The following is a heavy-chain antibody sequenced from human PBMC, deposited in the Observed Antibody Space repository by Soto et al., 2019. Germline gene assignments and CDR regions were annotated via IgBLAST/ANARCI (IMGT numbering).Heavy chain of an antibody. CDR2: IYYSGDT. V-gene: IGHV4-31*03. Sequence: QVQLQESGPGLVEPSQTLSLTCNVSGDSISSGGYHWSWIRQHPGKGLEWIVYIYYSGDTYYNPSLKSRVAISVHTANKQFALNLSSATAADTAVYYRARLAYSSRGGQLFDYWGQGVLVTVSS. CDR1: GDSISSGGYH. CDR3: ARLAYSSRGGQLFDY. D-gene: IGHD6-13*01. J-gene: IGHJ4*02.